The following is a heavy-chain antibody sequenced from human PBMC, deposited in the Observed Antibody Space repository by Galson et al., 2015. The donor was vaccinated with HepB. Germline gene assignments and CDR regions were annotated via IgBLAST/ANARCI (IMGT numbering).Heavy chain of an antibody. CDR3: ARERGAGWYEGNDY. CDR1: GFTFSSYS. D-gene: IGHD6-19*01. Sequence: SLRLSCAASGFTFSSYSIHWVREAPGKGLEWVAIISHDGRNTYYAYSVKGRFTISRDNSRNTLYLQMNGLRSDDTAVYYSARERGAGWYEGNDYWGQGTRVVVSS. CDR2: ISHDGRNT. V-gene: IGHV3-30*04. J-gene: IGHJ4*02.